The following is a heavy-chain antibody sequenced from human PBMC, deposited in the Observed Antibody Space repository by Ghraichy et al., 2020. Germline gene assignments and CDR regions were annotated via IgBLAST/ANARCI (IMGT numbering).Heavy chain of an antibody. V-gene: IGHV4-61*01. CDR3: ARSDIVVVVAAMKEACDI. CDR2: IYYSRST. Sequence: SETLSLTCTVSGGSVSSGSYYWTWIRQPPGKGLEWIGHIYYSRSTYYNPSLRSRVTISVDTSTNPFSLKLTSLTAAVTAVYYCARSDIVVVVAAMKEACDIWAQGTMVTLSS. CDR1: GGSVSSGSYY. J-gene: IGHJ3*02. D-gene: IGHD2-15*01.